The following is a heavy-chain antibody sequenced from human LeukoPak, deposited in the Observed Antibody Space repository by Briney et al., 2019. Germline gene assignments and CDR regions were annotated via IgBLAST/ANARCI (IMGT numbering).Heavy chain of an antibody. CDR2: ISAYNGNT. D-gene: IGHD6-19*01. CDR1: GYTFTSYG. V-gene: IGHV1-18*01. Sequence: GASVKVSCKASGYTFTSYGISWVRQARGQGLEWTGWISAYNGNTNYAQKLQGRVTMTTDTSTSTAYMELRSLRSDDTAVYYCTRVGIAVDGISYFDYWGQGTLVTVSS. J-gene: IGHJ4*02. CDR3: TRVGIAVDGISYFDY.